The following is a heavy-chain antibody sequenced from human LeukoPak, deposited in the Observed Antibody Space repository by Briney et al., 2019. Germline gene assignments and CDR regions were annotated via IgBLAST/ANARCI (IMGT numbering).Heavy chain of an antibody. CDR2: VYYSGSI. CDR1: GGSISSSNXY. Sequence: SXTXXLTCTVXGGSISSSNXYWGWRRQPRGKGVEWIESVYYSGSIYYNPSLKSRVTISVDTSKNQFSLKLSSVTAADTAVYYCARICSTTSCHLDYWGQGTLVTVSS. V-gene: IGHV4-39*01. CDR3: ARICSTTSCHLDY. D-gene: IGHD2-2*01. J-gene: IGHJ4*02.